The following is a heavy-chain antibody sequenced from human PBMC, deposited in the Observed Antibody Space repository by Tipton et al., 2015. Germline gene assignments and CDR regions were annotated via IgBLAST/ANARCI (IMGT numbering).Heavy chain of an antibody. CDR3: ARSLFPETAGLENWFDP. J-gene: IGHJ5*02. D-gene: IGHD6-13*01. V-gene: IGHV4-39*01. CDR1: GGSISNSNYY. Sequence: TLSLTCTVSGGSISNSNYYWGWIRQPPGKGLEWIGSLSYSGKTDYNPPLRSRATISVDTSKNQFSLRLSSVTAADTAVYYCARSLFPETAGLENWFDPWGQGTTVTVSS. CDR2: LSYSGKT.